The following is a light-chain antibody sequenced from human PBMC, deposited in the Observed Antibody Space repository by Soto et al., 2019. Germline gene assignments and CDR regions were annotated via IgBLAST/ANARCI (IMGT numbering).Light chain of an antibody. V-gene: IGKV1-5*03. J-gene: IGKJ1*01. CDR3: QQYDSYSRT. Sequence: QMNQSPSTLSAIEGDRVTITCRASHIIRTSLAWYQQKPGKAPKLLIYLASSLQSGVPARFSGSGSATEFTLSISSLQPDDFATYYCQQYDSYSRTFRQG. CDR2: LAS. CDR1: HIIRTS.